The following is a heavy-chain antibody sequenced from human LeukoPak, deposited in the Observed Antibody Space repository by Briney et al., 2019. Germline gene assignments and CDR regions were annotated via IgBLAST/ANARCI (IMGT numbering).Heavy chain of an antibody. CDR2: IYYSGST. CDR1: GGSISSYY. V-gene: IGHV4-59*01. CDR3: ARGCPSDRSYYDSSGYYYWFGERGHSDAFDI. J-gene: IGHJ3*02. D-gene: IGHD3-22*01. Sequence: SETLSLTCTVSGGSISSYYWSWIRQPPGKGLEWIGYIYYSGSTNYNPSLKSRVTISVDTSKNQFSLKLSSVTAADTAVYYCARGCPSDRSYYDSSGYYYWFGERGHSDAFDIWGQGTMVTVSS.